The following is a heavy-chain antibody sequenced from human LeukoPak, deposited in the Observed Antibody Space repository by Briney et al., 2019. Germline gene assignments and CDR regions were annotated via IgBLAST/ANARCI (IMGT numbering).Heavy chain of an antibody. J-gene: IGHJ6*02. V-gene: IGHV3-7*01. Sequence: GGSLRLSCVASGFKFSGYWMTWVRHTPGRGLEWVANIKQDGDDKYYAGSVRGRFTISRDNVRNSLYLQMNSLRAEDTAVYYCARDYNSSSSWIYYYYGMGVWGQGTTVTVSS. D-gene: IGHD6-13*01. CDR1: GFKFSGYW. CDR2: IKQDGDDK. CDR3: ARDYNSSSSWIYYYYGMGV.